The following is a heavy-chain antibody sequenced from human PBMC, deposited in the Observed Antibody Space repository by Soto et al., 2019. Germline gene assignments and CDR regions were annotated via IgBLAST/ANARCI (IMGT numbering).Heavy chain of an antibody. Sequence: GGSLRLSCAASGFTFSSYWMSWVRQAPGKGLEWVANIKQDGSEKYYVDSVKGRFTISRDNAKNSLYLQMNSLSAEDTAVYYCAREGITMVRGAVYYYYGMDVWGQGTTVTVSS. CDR2: IKQDGSEK. D-gene: IGHD3-10*01. J-gene: IGHJ6*02. V-gene: IGHV3-7*01. CDR3: AREGITMVRGAVYYYYGMDV. CDR1: GFTFSSYW.